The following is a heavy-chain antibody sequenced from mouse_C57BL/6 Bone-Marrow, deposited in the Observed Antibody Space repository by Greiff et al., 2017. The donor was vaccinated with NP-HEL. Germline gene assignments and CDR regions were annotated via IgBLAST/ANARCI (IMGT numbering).Heavy chain of an antibody. CDR2: IDPNSGGT. Sequence: QVHVKQPGAELVKPGASVKLSCKASGYTFTSYWMHWVKQRPGRGLEWIGRIDPNSGGTKYNEKFKSKATLTVDKPSSTAYMQLSSLTAEDSAVYYCARDYKGAYWGQGTLVTVSA. V-gene: IGHV1-72*01. D-gene: IGHD2-12*01. CDR3: ARDYKGAY. CDR1: GYTFTSYW. J-gene: IGHJ3*01.